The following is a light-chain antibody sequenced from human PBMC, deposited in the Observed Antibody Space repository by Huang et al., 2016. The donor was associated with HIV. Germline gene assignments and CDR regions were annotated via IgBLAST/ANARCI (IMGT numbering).Light chain of an antibody. V-gene: IGKV3-20*01. J-gene: IGKJ1*01. CDR2: GAS. CDR1: QSVSSSY. Sequence: IVLTQSPGTLSLSPGERATLSCRASQSVSSSYLAWYQQKPVPAPRLLIYGASSRATGIPDRFSGSGSGTDFTLTISRLEPEDFAVYYCQQYGSSPATFGQGTKVEIK. CDR3: QQYGSSPAT.